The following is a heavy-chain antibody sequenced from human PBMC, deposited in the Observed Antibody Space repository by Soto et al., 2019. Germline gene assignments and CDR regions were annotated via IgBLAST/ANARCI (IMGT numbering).Heavy chain of an antibody. V-gene: IGHV1-3*01. J-gene: IGHJ6*02. CDR2: INAGNGNT. CDR3: ARAEVVPAASTAYYYYYGMDV. Sequence: QVQLVQSGAEVKKPGASVKVSCKASGYTFTSYAMHWVRQAPGQRLEWMGWINAGNGNTKYSQKFQGRVTITRDTSASTAYMELSSLRSDDTAVYYCARAEVVPAASTAYYYYYGMDVWGQGTTVTVSS. D-gene: IGHD2-2*01. CDR1: GYTFTSYA.